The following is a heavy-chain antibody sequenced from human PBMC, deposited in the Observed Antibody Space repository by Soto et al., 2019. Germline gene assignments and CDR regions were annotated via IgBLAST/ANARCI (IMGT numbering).Heavy chain of an antibody. Sequence: EVQLLESGGGLVQPGGSLRLSCAASGFTFSSYAMSWVRQAPGKGLEWVSAFSGSGGSTYYADSVKGRFTISRDNSKNTLYLQMNSLRAEDTAVYYCAKLWPYCSGGSCRQAYYYYYMDVWGKGTTVTVSS. D-gene: IGHD2-15*01. CDR3: AKLWPYCSGGSCRQAYYYYYMDV. CDR2: FSGSGGST. J-gene: IGHJ6*03. V-gene: IGHV3-23*01. CDR1: GFTFSSYA.